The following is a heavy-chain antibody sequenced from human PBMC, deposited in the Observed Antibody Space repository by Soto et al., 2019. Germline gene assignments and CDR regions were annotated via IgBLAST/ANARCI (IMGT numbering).Heavy chain of an antibody. CDR2: IKSKTDGGTT. Sequence: EVQLVESGGGLVKPWGSLRLSCAASGFTFSNAWMNWVRQAPGKGLEWVGRIKSKTDGGTTDYAAPVKGRFTISRDDSKNTLYLQINSLKTEDTAVYYCTTRRTGIAAIDYWGQGTLVNVSS. J-gene: IGHJ4*02. V-gene: IGHV3-15*07. D-gene: IGHD6-13*01. CDR1: GFTFSNAW. CDR3: TTRRTGIAAIDY.